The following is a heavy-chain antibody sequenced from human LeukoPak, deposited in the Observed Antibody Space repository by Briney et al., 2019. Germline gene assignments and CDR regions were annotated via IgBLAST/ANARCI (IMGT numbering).Heavy chain of an antibody. D-gene: IGHD3-16*01. CDR2: ISYDGSNK. CDR3: ANLEGDYGAGVDI. Sequence: GGSLRLSCAASGFTFSSYGMHWVRQAPGKGLEWVAVISYDGSNKYYADSVKGRFTISRDNSKNTLYLQMNSLRAEDTAVYYCANLEGDYGAGVDIWGQGTMVTVSS. J-gene: IGHJ3*02. V-gene: IGHV3-30*18. CDR1: GFTFSSYG.